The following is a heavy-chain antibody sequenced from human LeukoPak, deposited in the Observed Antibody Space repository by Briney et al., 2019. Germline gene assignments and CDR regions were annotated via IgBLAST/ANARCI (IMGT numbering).Heavy chain of an antibody. CDR1: AYTFTGYY. V-gene: IGHV1-2*02. D-gene: IGHD2-8*01. J-gene: IGHJ3*02. CDR3: ARRSRNGLDAFDI. CDR2: IDPNNGDT. Sequence: ASVKVSCKASAYTFTGYYLHWVRQAPGQGPEWVGWIDPNNGDTDYAQEFQGRVTMTRVRSISTAYMELSRLTSDDTAVYYCARRSRNGLDAFDIWGQGTMVPVSS.